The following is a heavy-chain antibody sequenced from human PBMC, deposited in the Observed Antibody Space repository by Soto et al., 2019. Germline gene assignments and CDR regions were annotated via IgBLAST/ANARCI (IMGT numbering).Heavy chain of an antibody. CDR1: GGSFSGYY. D-gene: IGHD3-22*01. CDR2: INHSGST. J-gene: IGHJ1*01. Sequence: QVQLQQWGAGLLKPSETLSLTCAVYGGSFSGYYWSWIRQPPGKGLEWIGEINHSGSTNYNPSLKSRVTISVDTSKNQFSLKLSSVTAADTAVYYCASVNYDSSGYSIEYFQHWGQGTLVTVSS. V-gene: IGHV4-34*01. CDR3: ASVNYDSSGYSIEYFQH.